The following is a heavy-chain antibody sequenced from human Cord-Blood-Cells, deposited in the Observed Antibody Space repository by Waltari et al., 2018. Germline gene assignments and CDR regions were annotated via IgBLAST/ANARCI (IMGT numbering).Heavy chain of an antibody. CDR3: ATGYPHGCTGGVCYMGAFDT. V-gene: IGHV1-24*01. Sequence: QVQLVQSGAEVKKPAASVTVSCTVSGYTLTELSMHWVRQAPGKGLEWMGVFDTEDVETIDAQKFRGRGTRTEDTSTDTAYMGLSSLRSEDTAVYYSATGYPHGCTGGVCYMGAFDTWGQGTMVTVAS. CDR2: FDTEDVET. CDR1: GYTLTELS. J-gene: IGHJ3*02. D-gene: IGHD2-8*02.